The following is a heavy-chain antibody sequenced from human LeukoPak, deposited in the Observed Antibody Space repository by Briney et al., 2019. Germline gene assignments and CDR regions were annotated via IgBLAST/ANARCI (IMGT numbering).Heavy chain of an antibody. D-gene: IGHD5-12*01. J-gene: IGHJ4*02. CDR1: GFPFSSYW. Sequence: GGSLRLSCVASGFPFSSYWMTWVRQAPGKGLEWVSVIYSGGSTYYADSVKGRFTISRDNSKNTLYLQMNSLRAEDTAVYYCARGAYSGYDLHFDYWGQGTLVTVSS. V-gene: IGHV3-53*01. CDR2: IYSGGST. CDR3: ARGAYSGYDLHFDY.